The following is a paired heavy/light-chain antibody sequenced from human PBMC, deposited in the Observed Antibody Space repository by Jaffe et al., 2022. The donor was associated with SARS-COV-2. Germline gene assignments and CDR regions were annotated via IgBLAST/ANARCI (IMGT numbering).Heavy chain of an antibody. CDR2: ISYDGSNK. Sequence: QVQLVESGGGVVQPGRSLRLSCAASGFTFSSYAMHWVRQAPGKGLEWVAVISYDGSNKYYADSVKGRFTISRDNSKNTLYLQMNSLRAEDTAVYYCARDADYCSSTSCYEGGYFDYWGQGTLVTVSS. CDR3: ARDADYCSSTSCYEGGYFDY. CDR1: GFTFSSYA. V-gene: IGHV3-30-3*01. J-gene: IGHJ4*02. D-gene: IGHD2-2*01.
Light chain of an antibody. CDR1: QSVSSY. Sequence: EIVLTQSPATLSLSPGERATLSCRASQSVSSYLAWYQQKPGQAPRLLIYDASNRATGIPARFSGSGSGTDFTLTISSLEPEDFAVYYCQQRSNWPLLTFGGGTKVEIK. CDR3: QQRSNWPLLT. CDR2: DAS. J-gene: IGKJ4*01. V-gene: IGKV3-11*01.